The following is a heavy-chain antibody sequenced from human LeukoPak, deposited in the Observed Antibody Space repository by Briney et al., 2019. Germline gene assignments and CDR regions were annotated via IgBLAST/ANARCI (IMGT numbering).Heavy chain of an antibody. Sequence: SETLTLTCTVSGGSISSYYWSWIRQPPGKGLEWIGYIYYSGSTNYNPSLKSRVTISVDTSKNQFSLKLSSVTAADTAVYYCARHGPNYYDSSPRWGQGTLVTVSS. D-gene: IGHD3-22*01. CDR2: IYYSGST. J-gene: IGHJ4*02. CDR1: GGSISSYY. V-gene: IGHV4-59*08. CDR3: ARHGPNYYDSSPR.